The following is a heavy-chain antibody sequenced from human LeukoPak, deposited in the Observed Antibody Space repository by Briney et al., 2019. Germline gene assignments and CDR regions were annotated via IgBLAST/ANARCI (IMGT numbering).Heavy chain of an antibody. CDR3: ARVRAAALDY. CDR2: ISSSSSYI. J-gene: IGHJ4*02. Sequence: GGSLRLSYAASGFTFSSYSMNWVRQAPGKGLEWVSSISSSSSYIYYADSVKGRFTISRDNAKNSLYLQMNSLRAEDTAVYYCARVRAAALDYWGQGTLVTVSS. D-gene: IGHD6-13*01. V-gene: IGHV3-21*01. CDR1: GFTFSSYS.